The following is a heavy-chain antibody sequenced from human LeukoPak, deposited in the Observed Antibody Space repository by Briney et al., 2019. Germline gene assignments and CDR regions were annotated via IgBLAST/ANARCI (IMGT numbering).Heavy chain of an antibody. J-gene: IGHJ4*02. CDR3: ARDHGDSSGYYHKAHFDY. CDR1: GFTFSTYW. Sequence: GGSLRLSCAASGFTFSTYWMTWVRQAPGKGLEWVANIKQDGSEKNYVDSVKGRFTISRDNSKNTLYLQMNSLRAEDTAVYYCARDHGDSSGYYHKAHFDYWGQGTLVTVSS. CDR2: IKQDGSEK. D-gene: IGHD3-22*01. V-gene: IGHV3-7*01.